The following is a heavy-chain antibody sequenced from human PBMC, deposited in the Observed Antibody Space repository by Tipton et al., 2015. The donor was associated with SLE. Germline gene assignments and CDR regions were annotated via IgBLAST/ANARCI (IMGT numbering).Heavy chain of an antibody. V-gene: IGHV4-59*11. CDR1: GGSISSHY. J-gene: IGHJ5*02. Sequence: TLSLTCTVSGGSISSHYWSWIRQPPGKGLEWIGYIYYSGSTNYNPSLKSRVTISVDTSKNQFSLKLSSVTAADTAVYYCARDRRVWFDPWGQGTRVTVSS. CDR3: ARDRRVWFDP. CDR2: IYYSGST.